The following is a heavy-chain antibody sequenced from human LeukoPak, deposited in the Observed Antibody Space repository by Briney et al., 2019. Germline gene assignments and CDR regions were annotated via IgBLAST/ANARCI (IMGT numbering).Heavy chain of an antibody. V-gene: IGHV4-30-2*01. Sequence: SETLSLTCAVSGGSISSGGYSWSWLRQPPGRGLEWIGYIYHSGSTYYNPSLKSRVTISVDRSKNQFSLKLSSVTAADTAVYYCAREAGRAFDIWGQGTMVTVSS. J-gene: IGHJ3*02. CDR2: IYHSGST. CDR3: AREAGRAFDI. CDR1: GGSISSGGYS.